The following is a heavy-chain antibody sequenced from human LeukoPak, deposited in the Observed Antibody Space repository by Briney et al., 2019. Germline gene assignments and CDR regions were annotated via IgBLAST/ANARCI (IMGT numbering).Heavy chain of an antibody. J-gene: IGHJ4*02. CDR1: GFTFNTYA. CDR2: ISSSGGST. V-gene: IGHV3-23*01. Sequence: GGSLRLSCVASGFTFNTYAMNWARQAPEKGLEWVSTISSSGGSTCYADSVKGRFTISRDNSKNTLYLQMNSLRAEDTAVYYCAKSSSGWSGGSRYFDFWGQGTLVTVSS. D-gene: IGHD6-19*01. CDR3: AKSSSGWSGGSRYFDF.